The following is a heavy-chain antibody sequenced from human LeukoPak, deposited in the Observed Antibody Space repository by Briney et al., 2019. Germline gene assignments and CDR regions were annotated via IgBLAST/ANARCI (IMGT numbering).Heavy chain of an antibody. D-gene: IGHD2-2*01. J-gene: IGHJ6*03. CDR3: AKDEYCSSTSCQYYYYYYMDV. CDR1: GFTFSSYG. Sequence: GGSLRLSCAASGFTFSSYGMHWVRQAPGKGLEWVAFIRYDGSNKYYADSVKGRFIISRDNSKNTLCLQMNSLRAEDTAVYYSAKDEYCSSTSCQYYYYYYMDVWGKGTTVTVSS. CDR2: IRYDGSNK. V-gene: IGHV3-30*02.